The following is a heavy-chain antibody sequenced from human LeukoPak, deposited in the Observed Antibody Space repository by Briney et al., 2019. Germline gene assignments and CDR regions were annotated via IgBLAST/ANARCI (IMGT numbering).Heavy chain of an antibody. CDR2: IYYGGST. CDR3: ARVPSYYYYGMDV. Sequence: PSETLSLTCTVSGGSISSYYWSWIRQPPGKGLEWIGYIYYGGSTNYNPSLKSRVTISVDTSKNQFSLKLSSVTAADTAVYYCARVPSYYYYGMDVWGQGTTVTVSS. CDR1: GGSISSYY. J-gene: IGHJ6*02. V-gene: IGHV4-59*01.